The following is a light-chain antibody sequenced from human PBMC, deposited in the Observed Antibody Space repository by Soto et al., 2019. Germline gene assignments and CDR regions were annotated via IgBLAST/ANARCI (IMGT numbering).Light chain of an antibody. Sequence: QSVLTQPPSVSGAPGQRVTISCTGSSSNIGAGFDVHWYQQLPGTAPKLLIYGNINRPSGVPDRFAGSKSGTSASLAITGLQAEDEADYYCHSYDTSFMKVFGTGTKLTVL. CDR1: SSNIGAGFD. J-gene: IGLJ1*01. CDR2: GNI. V-gene: IGLV1-40*01. CDR3: HSYDTSFMKV.